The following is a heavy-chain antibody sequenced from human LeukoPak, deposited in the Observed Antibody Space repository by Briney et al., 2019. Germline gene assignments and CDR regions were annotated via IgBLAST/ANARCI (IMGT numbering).Heavy chain of an antibody. D-gene: IGHD3-10*01. Sequence: SETLSLTCAVYGGSFSGYYWSWIRQPPGKGLEWIGEINHSGSTNYNPSLKSRVTISVDTSKTQFSLKMSSVTAADTAVYYCARSSDYQGSKRALGHYWGQGTMVTVSS. CDR1: GGSFSGYY. J-gene: IGHJ4*02. V-gene: IGHV4-34*01. CDR2: INHSGST. CDR3: ARSSDYQGSKRALGHY.